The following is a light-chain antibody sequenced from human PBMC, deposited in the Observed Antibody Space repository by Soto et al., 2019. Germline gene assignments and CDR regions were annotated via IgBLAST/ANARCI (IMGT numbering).Light chain of an antibody. Sequence: VGMTNSPKSLAVSLGERATISCKSSQSVLSSSNNKNHLAWYQQKPGQPPRLLIYWASTRKSGVPDRFSGSGSGTVFTLTISSLQAEDGVVYCCQQSYSPPHTFGGGTKVDIK. CDR3: QQSYSPPHT. J-gene: IGKJ4*01. CDR1: QSVLSSSNNKNH. CDR2: WAS. V-gene: IGKV4-1*01.